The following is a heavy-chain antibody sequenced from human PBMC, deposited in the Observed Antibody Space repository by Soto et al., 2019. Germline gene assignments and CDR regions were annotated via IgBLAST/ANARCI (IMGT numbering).Heavy chain of an antibody. Sequence: QLQLQESGPGLVKPSETLSLTCTVSGGSISSSSYYWGWIRQPPGKGLEWIGSIYYSGSTYYNPSLKSRVTISVDTSKNQFSLKLSSVTAADTAVYYCARQRYCSGGSCRYMVDYFDYWGQGTLVTVSS. V-gene: IGHV4-39*01. D-gene: IGHD2-15*01. CDR2: IYYSGST. CDR3: ARQRYCSGGSCRYMVDYFDY. CDR1: GGSISSSSYY. J-gene: IGHJ4*02.